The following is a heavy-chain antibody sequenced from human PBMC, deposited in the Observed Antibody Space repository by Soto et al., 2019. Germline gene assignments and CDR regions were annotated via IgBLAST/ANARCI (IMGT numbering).Heavy chain of an antibody. Sequence: GASVKVSCKASGGTFSSYAISWVRQAPGQGLEWMGGIIPIFGTANYAQKFQGRVTITADESTSTAYMELSSLRSEDTAVYYCARHGGSPTRVGAFDIWGQGTMVTVS. V-gene: IGHV1-69*13. D-gene: IGHD1-26*01. J-gene: IGHJ3*02. CDR2: IIPIFGTA. CDR1: GGTFSSYA. CDR3: ARHGGSPTRVGAFDI.